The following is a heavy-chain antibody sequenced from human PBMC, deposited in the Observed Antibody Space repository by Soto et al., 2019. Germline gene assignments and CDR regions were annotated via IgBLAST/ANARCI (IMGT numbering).Heavy chain of an antibody. CDR3: ARRDYDILSAMDNWFDP. CDR2: IYPVDSET. J-gene: IGHJ5*02. Sequence: PGESLKISCKASGYSFTNYWIAWVRQMPGKGLEWMGIIYPVDSETRYSPSFQGQVTFSVDKSINTAYLQWSSLKASDTAIYYCARRDYDILSAMDNWFDPWGQGTLVTVS. CDR1: GYSFTNYW. V-gene: IGHV5-51*01. D-gene: IGHD3-9*01.